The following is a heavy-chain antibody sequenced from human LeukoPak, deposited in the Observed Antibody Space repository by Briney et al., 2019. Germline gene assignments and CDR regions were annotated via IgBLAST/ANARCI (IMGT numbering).Heavy chain of an antibody. CDR3: ARDPYSSGWYYYYGMDV. CDR2: ISAYNGNT. CDR1: GYTFTSYG. Sequence: ASVKVSCKASGYTFTSYGIIWVRQAPGQGLEWMGWISAYNGNTNYAQKLQGRVTMTTDTSTSTAYMELRSLRSDDTAVYYCARDPYSSGWYYYYGMDVWGQGTTVTVSS. V-gene: IGHV1-18*01. J-gene: IGHJ6*02. D-gene: IGHD6-19*01.